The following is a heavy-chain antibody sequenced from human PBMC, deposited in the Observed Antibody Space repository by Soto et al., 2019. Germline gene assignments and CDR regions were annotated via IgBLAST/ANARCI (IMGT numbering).Heavy chain of an antibody. V-gene: IGHV4-4*07. CDR3: AREGSYSAYNFAHGIQLWYFDF. J-gene: IGHJ4*02. Sequence: SETLSLTCTVSGGSINTFYWSWVRQPAGKGLEWIGRIFSSGSTSFNPSLESRVAMSVDTSKNHFSPNLSSVTAADMAVYYCAREGSYSAYNFAHGIQLWYFDFWGQGALVTVS. D-gene: IGHD5-12*01. CDR2: IFSSGST. CDR1: GGSINTFY.